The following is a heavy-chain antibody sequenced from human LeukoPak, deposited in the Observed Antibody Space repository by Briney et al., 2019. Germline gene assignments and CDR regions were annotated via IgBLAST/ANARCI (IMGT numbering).Heavy chain of an antibody. J-gene: IGHJ4*02. V-gene: IGHV1-18*01. CDR2: ISTYNGNT. Sequence: ASVKDSCKASGYTFSSYGISWVRQAPGQGRQWMGWISTYNGNTNYAQNLQGRVTMTTDTSASTAYMELRSLRSGDTAMYYCARGLSGRLASGGNWSEPPSGYWGQGTLVTVSS. D-gene: IGHD2-21*01. CDR3: ARGLSGRLASGGNWSEPPSGY. CDR1: GYTFSSYG.